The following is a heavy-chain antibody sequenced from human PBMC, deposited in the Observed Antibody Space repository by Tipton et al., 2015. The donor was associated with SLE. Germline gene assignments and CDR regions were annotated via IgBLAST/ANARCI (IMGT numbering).Heavy chain of an antibody. CDR1: GYSISRGYY. Sequence: TLSLTCTVSGYSISRGYYWGWIRQPPGGGLEWLGSVYPGGTAYNNPSHKSRVTVSVDTAKNQFSLKLTSVTAADTAVYYCARDPLRDYGGQTAPESWGQGTLVTVSS. V-gene: IGHV4-38-2*02. D-gene: IGHD4-23*01. CDR2: VYPGGTA. CDR3: ARDPLRDYGGQTAPES. J-gene: IGHJ5*02.